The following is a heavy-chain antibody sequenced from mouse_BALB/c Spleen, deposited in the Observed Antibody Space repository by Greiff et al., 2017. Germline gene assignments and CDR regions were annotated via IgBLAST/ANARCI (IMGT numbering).Heavy chain of an antibody. CDR2: IYPSDSYT. D-gene: IGHD4-1*01. V-gene: IGHV1-69*02. J-gene: IGHJ4*01. CDR1: GYTFTSYW. Sequence: QVQLQQPGAELVRPGASVKLSCKASGYTFTSYWINWVKQRPGQGLEWIGNIYPSDSYTNYNQKFKDKATLTVDKSSSTAYMQLSSPTSEDSAVYYCTKGPNWDSYAMDYWGQGTSVTVSS. CDR3: TKGPNWDSYAMDY.